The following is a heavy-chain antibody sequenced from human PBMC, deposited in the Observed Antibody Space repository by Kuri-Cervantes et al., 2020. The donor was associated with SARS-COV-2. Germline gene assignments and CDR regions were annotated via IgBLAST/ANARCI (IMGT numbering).Heavy chain of an antibody. CDR3: AKELNEGYSSSWYFDY. Sequence: ETLSLTCAASGFTFSSYAMSWVRQAPGKGLEWASAISGSGGSTYYADSVKGRFTISRDNSKNTLYLQMNSLRAEDTAVYYCAKELNEGYSSSWYFDYWGQGTLVTVSS. CDR2: ISGSGGST. CDR1: GFTFSSYA. D-gene: IGHD6-13*01. V-gene: IGHV3-23*01. J-gene: IGHJ4*02.